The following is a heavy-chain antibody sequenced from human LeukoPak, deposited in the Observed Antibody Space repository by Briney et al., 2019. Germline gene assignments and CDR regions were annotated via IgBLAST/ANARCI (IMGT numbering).Heavy chain of an antibody. D-gene: IGHD2/OR15-2a*01. J-gene: IGHJ4*02. CDR2: ISTSSSYT. CDR3: ARVRYYGGYYFDY. CDR1: GFTFSDYY. Sequence: GGSLRLSCAASGFTFSDYYMSWIRQAPGKGLEWVSYISTSSSYTNYADSVEGRFTISRDNVKSSLHLQVNSLRAEDTAVYYCARVRYYGGYYFDYWGQGTLVTVSS. V-gene: IGHV3-11*06.